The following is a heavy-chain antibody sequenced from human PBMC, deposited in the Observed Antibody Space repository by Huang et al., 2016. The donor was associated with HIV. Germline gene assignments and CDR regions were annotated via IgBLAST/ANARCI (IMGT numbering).Heavy chain of an antibody. Sequence: QVQLVQSGAEVKKPGSSVKVSCKAVGDPFRGFGITWVRQAPGQGLEWIGGIIPLLGTTNDAQRFQGRLTITAEESTSTAYMELSSLRFEDTAMFYCARDLNDIFTRGAFDVWGQGTVVTVSS. V-gene: IGHV1-69*13. J-gene: IGHJ3*01. CDR3: ARDLNDIFTRGAFDV. CDR1: GDPFRGFG. CDR2: IIPLLGTT. D-gene: IGHD3-9*01.